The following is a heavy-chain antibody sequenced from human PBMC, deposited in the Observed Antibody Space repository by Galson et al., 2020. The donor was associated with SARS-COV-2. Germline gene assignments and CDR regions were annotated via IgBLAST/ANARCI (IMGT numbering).Heavy chain of an antibody. CDR1: GFSFKTYV. CDR2: IWFDGNNK. CDR3: ARDLFRREGLTEWLLSYGMDV. Sequence: TGGSLRLSCEASGFSFKTYVMHWVRQAPGKGLEWVALIWFDGNNKYYADSVKGRFSISRDNSKNTLYLQMNSLRVEDTAVYYCARDLFRREGLTEWLLSYGMDVWGQGTTVTVSS. D-gene: IGHD3-3*01. V-gene: IGHV3-33*01. J-gene: IGHJ6*02.